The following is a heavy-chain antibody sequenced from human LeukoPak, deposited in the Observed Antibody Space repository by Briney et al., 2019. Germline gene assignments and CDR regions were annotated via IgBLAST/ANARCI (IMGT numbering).Heavy chain of an antibody. D-gene: IGHD3-3*01. J-gene: IGHJ4*02. CDR1: GFTFGTYA. V-gene: IGHV3-23*01. CDR3: ATVKLRFLEWLFPFDY. CDR2: ITGSGGTT. Sequence: PGGSLRLSCAASGFTFGTYAMTWVRQAPGKGLEWVSAITGSGGTTYYADSVKGRFTISRDNSKNTLYMQVNSLRPEDAAVYYCATVKLRFLEWLFPFDYWGQGTLVTVSS.